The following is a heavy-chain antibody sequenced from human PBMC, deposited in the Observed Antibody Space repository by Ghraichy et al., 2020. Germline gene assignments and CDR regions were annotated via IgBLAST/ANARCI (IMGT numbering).Heavy chain of an antibody. V-gene: IGHV1-2*02. J-gene: IGHJ4*02. CDR1: GYTFTGYY. Sequence: ASVKVSCKASGYTFTGYYMHWVRQAPGQGLEWMGWINPNSGGTNYAQKFQGRVTMTRDTSISTAYMELSRLRSDDTAVYYCARAEDGEHGLVRSKQSHYWGQGTLVTVSS. D-gene: IGHD6-19*01. CDR2: INPNSGGT. CDR3: ARAEDGEHGLVRSKQSHY.